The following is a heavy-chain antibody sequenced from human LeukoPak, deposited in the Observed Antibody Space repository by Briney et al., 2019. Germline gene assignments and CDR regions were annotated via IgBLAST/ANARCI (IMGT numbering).Heavy chain of an antibody. CDR1: GFTFSTYA. CDR3: AKGVTLWDLWQPLRD. V-gene: IGHV3-23*01. J-gene: IGHJ4*02. CDR2: SSGSGDLT. D-gene: IGHD3-3*01. Sequence: GGSLRLSCAASGFTFSTYAMTWVRQVPGKGLDWVSVSSGSGDLTYYADSVKGRFTVSRDNSKNTLYLQMNSLRAEDTAVYYCAKGVTLWDLWQPLRDWGQGTLVTVS.